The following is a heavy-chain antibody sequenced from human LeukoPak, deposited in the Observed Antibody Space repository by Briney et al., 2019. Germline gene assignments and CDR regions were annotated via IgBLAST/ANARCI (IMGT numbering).Heavy chain of an antibody. CDR1: GGSINSYY. CDR2: IYYSGAT. D-gene: IGHD2/OR15-2a*01. V-gene: IGHV4-39*01. Sequence: SETLSLTCTVSGGSINSYYWGWIRQPPGKGLEWIGSIYYSGATYYNPSLKSRVTISVDTSKAQFSLKLTSVTAADMAVYYCARHEGGHNSFHCWGQGTLVTVSS. J-gene: IGHJ4*02. CDR3: ARHEGGHNSFHC.